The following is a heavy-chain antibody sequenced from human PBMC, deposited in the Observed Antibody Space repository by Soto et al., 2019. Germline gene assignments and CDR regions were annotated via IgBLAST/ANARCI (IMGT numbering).Heavy chain of an antibody. J-gene: IGHJ6*02. V-gene: IGHV3-33*01. D-gene: IGHD3-22*01. CDR3: ARGHYYDSSGYRANYYYYYGMDV. CDR2: IWYDGSNK. Sequence: VGSLRLSCAASGFTFSSYGMHWVRQAPGKGLEWVAVIWYDGSNKYYADSVKGRFTISRDNSKNTLYLQMNSLRAEDTAVYYCARGHYYDSSGYRANYYYYYGMDVWGQRTTVTVSS. CDR1: GFTFSSYG.